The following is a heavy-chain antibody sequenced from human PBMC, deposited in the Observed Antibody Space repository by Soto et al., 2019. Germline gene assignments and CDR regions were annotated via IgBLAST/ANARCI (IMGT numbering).Heavy chain of an antibody. J-gene: IGHJ3*02. CDR2: TYYRSKWYN. CDR3: AHWNDLIRAFDI. V-gene: IGHV6-1*01. CDR1: GDSVSSNSAA. D-gene: IGHD1-1*01. Sequence: SQTLSLTCAISGDSVSSNSAAWNWIRQSPSRGLEWLGRTYYRSKWYNDYAVSVKSRITINPDTSKNQFSLQLNSVTPEDTAVYYSAHWNDLIRAFDIWGQGTMVTVSS.